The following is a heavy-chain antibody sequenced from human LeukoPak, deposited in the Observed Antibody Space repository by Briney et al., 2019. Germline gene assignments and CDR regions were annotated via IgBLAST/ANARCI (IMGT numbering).Heavy chain of an antibody. D-gene: IGHD6-19*01. V-gene: IGHV4-39*01. CDR1: GGSISSSSYY. J-gene: IGHJ4*02. CDR2: IYYSGST. Sequence: PSETLSLTCTVSGGSISSSSYYWGWIRQPPGKGLEWIGSIYYSGSTYYNPSLKSRVTISVDTSKNQFSLKLSSVTAADTAVYYCARGHSDGWYPYIDYWGQGSLVTVSS. CDR3: ARGHSDGWYPYIDY.